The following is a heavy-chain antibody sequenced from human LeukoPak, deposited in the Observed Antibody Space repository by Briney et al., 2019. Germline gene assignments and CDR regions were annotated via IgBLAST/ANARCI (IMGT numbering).Heavy chain of an antibody. CDR2: IIPILGTA. D-gene: IGHD3-10*01. CDR1: GGTFSSYA. J-gene: IGHJ5*02. Sequence: GASVKVSCKASGGTFSSYAISWVRQAPGQGLEWMGGIIPILGTANYAQKFQGRVTITADESTSTAYMELSSLRSEDTAVYYCARVTRLLWFGELGRNWFDPWGQGTLVTVSS. CDR3: ARVTRLLWFGELGRNWFDP. V-gene: IGHV1-69*13.